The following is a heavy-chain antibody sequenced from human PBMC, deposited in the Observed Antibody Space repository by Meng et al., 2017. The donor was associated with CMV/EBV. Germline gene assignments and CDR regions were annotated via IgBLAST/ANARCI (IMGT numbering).Heavy chain of an antibody. CDR1: GFTFSSYA. J-gene: IGHJ6*02. CDR3: ARESIVVVPAASSPYNYYGMDV. CDR2: ISYDGSNK. D-gene: IGHD2-2*01. Sequence: LKISCAASGFTFSSYAMHWVRQAPGKGLEWVAVISYDGSNKYYADSVKGRFTISRDNSKNTLYLQMNSLRAEDTAVYYRARESIVVVPAASSPYNYYGMDVWGQGTTVTVSS. V-gene: IGHV3-30*04.